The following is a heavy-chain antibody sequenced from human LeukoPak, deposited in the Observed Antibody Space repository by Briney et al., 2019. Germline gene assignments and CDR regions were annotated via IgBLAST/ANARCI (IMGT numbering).Heavy chain of an antibody. CDR1: GYTFTANY. CDR3: AADKQQLSYFFDY. Sequence: ASVKVSCKASGYTFTANYIHWVRQAPGQGLEWMGWIKSNSGDTNYVQKFQGRVTMTRDTSMNTVYMELTSLMPDDTALYFCAADKQQLSYFFDYWGQGTLVTVSS. CDR2: IKSNSGDT. D-gene: IGHD6-13*01. V-gene: IGHV1-2*02. J-gene: IGHJ4*02.